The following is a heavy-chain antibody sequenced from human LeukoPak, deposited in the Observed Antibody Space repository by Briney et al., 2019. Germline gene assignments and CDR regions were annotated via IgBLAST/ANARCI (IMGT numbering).Heavy chain of an antibody. CDR1: GFTFSSYA. CDR2: ISYDGSNK. J-gene: IGHJ2*01. D-gene: IGHD1-7*01. Sequence: GRSLRLSCAASGFTFSSYAMHWVRQAPGKGLEWVAVISYDGSNKYYADSVKGRLTISRDNSKNTLYLQMSSLTIEDTAVYYCAKDKTTGYWYIDLWGRGTLVTVSS. CDR3: AKDKTTGYWYIDL. V-gene: IGHV3-30-3*02.